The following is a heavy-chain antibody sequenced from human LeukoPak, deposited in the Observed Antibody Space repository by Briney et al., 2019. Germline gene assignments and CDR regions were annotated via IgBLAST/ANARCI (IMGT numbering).Heavy chain of an antibody. CDR1: GGSISSYY. D-gene: IGHD3-3*01. CDR2: IYYSGST. J-gene: IGHJ4*02. CDR3: QSRYLEWLLEY. Sequence: SETLSLTCTVSGGSISSYYWSWIRQPPGKGLEWIGYIYYSGSTNYNPSLKSRVTISVDTTKNQFSLRLSSVTAADTAVYYCQSRYLEWLLEYWGQGTLVTVSS. V-gene: IGHV4-59*08.